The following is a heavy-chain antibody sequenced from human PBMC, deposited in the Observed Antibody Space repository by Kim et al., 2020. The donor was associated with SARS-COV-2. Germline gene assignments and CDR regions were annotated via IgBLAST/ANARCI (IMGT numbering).Heavy chain of an antibody. CDR3: AKELRRSYYDILTGYSFDY. CDR1: GFTFSSYA. Sequence: GGSLRLSCAASGFTFSSYAMHWVRQAPGKGLEWVAVIWYDGSNKYYADSVKGRFTISRDNSKNTLYLQMNSLRAEDTAVYYCAKELRRSYYDILTGYSFDYWGQGTLVTVSS. V-gene: IGHV3-33*06. J-gene: IGHJ4*02. CDR2: IWYDGSNK. D-gene: IGHD3-9*01.